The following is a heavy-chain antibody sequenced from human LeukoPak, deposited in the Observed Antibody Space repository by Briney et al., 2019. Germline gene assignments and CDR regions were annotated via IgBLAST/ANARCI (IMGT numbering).Heavy chain of an antibody. V-gene: IGHV3-23*01. CDR2: ISGSRT. CDR3: SKDLRIGTLGYFDY. CDR1: GFTLNSYG. Sequence: GGSLRLSCAASGFTLNSYGMRWVRQAPGKGLEWVSSISGSRTYYADSVKGRFTISKDNSKNTLYLQMSSLRAEDTAVYYCSKDLRIGTLGYFDYWGQGTLVSVSS. J-gene: IGHJ4*02. D-gene: IGHD1-1*01.